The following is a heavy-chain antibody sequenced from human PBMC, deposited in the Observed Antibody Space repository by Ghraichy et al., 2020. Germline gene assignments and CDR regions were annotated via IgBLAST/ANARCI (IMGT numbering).Heavy chain of an antibody. Sequence: ASVKVSCKASGYTFTGYYMHWVRQAPGQGLEWMGWINPNSGGTNYAQKFQGRVTMTRDTSISTAYMELSRLRSDDTAVYYCAKRGYSYGATFDYWGQGTLVTVSS. CDR3: AKRGYSYGATFDY. J-gene: IGHJ4*02. D-gene: IGHD5-18*01. V-gene: IGHV1-2*02. CDR1: GYTFTGYY. CDR2: INPNSGGT.